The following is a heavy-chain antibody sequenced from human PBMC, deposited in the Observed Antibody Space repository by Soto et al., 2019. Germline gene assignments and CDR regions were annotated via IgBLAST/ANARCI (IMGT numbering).Heavy chain of an antibody. V-gene: IGHV4-61*01. CDR3: ARVDYDFWSGYPPDGMDV. J-gene: IGHJ6*02. CDR2: IYYSGST. D-gene: IGHD3-3*01. CDR1: GGSVSSGSYY. Sequence: SETLSLTCTVSGGSVSSGSYYWSWIRQPPGKGLEWIGYIYYSGSTNYNPSLKSRVTILVDTSKNQFSLKLSSVTAADTAVYYCARVDYDFWSGYPPDGMDVWGQGTTVTVSS.